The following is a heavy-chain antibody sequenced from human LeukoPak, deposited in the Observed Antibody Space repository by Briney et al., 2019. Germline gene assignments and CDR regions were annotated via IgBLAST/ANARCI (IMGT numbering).Heavy chain of an antibody. J-gene: IGHJ4*02. CDR1: GFTFSNYA. CDR2: LSGSGGST. V-gene: IGHV3-23*01. Sequence: GGSLRLSCAASGFTFSNYAMSWVRQAPGKGLEWVSALSGSGGSTYYADSVKGRFTISRDNSKNTLYLQMNSLRAEDTAVYYCAKDIVVPAAILDYWGQGTLVTVSS. D-gene: IGHD2-2*01. CDR3: AKDIVVPAAILDY.